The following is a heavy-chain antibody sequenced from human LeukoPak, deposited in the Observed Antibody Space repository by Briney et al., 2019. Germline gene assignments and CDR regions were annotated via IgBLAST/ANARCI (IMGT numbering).Heavy chain of an antibody. D-gene: IGHD4-17*01. Sequence: GGSLRLSCAASGFTFSGYAMNWVRQAPGKGLEWVSHIWTSSSGIDYADSVKGRFTISRDNVKNSLYLQMNSLRDEDTAVYHCARDHDYAFDYWGQGTLVTVSS. CDR2: IWTSSSGI. V-gene: IGHV3-48*02. J-gene: IGHJ4*02. CDR3: ARDHDYAFDY. CDR1: GFTFSGYA.